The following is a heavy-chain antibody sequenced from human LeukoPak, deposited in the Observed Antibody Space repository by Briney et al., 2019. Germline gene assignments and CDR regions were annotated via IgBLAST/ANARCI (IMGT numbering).Heavy chain of an antibody. J-gene: IGHJ4*02. CDR1: GFTFSSYA. CDR2: ISGSGGST. Sequence: GGSLRLSCAASGFTFSSYAMGWVRQAPGKGLEWVSAISGSGGSTYYADSVKGRFTISRDNSKNTLYLQMNSLRADDAAVYYCAKTMGYYYGSGSYYNPFDYWGQGTLVTVSS. D-gene: IGHD3-10*01. CDR3: AKTMGYYYGSGSYYNPFDY. V-gene: IGHV3-23*01.